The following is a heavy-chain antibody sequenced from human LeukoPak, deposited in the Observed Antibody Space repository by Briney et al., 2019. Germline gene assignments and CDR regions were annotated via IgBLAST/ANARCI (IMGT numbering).Heavy chain of an antibody. V-gene: IGHV4-39*01. CDR2: VFYSGST. D-gene: IGHD3-10*01. J-gene: IGHJ5*02. CDR1: GGSTTSSGSY. CDR3: ARRNYYGSGSYYA. Sequence: SETLSLTCTVSGGSTTSSGSYWGWIRQPPGEGLEWIASVFYSGSTYYNPSLKSRVTISVDTSKNQFSLRLSSVTAADTAVYYCARRNYYGSGSYYAWGQGALVTVSS.